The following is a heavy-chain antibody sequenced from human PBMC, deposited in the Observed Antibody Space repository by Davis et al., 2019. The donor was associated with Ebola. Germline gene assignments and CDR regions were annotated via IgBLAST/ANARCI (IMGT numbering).Heavy chain of an antibody. CDR3: ARAGYGSGGSCYFDGMDV. D-gene: IGHD2-15*01. CDR1: GGTFSSYA. CDR2: VIPIFGTA. J-gene: IGHJ6*02. V-gene: IGHV1-69*05. Sequence: SVQVSCKASGGTFSSYAISWVRQAPGQGLEWMGGVIPIFGTANYAQKFQGRVTMTRDTSTSTVYMELSSLKSEDTAVYYCARAGYGSGGSCYFDGMDVWGQGTTVTVSS.